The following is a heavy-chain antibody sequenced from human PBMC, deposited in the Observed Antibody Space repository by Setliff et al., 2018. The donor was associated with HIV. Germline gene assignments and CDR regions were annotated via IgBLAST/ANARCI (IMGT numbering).Heavy chain of an antibody. CDR2: ISGSGGST. Sequence: GGSLRLSCVASGFTFSKYWMSWVRQAPGKGLEWVSAISGSGGSTYYADSVKGRFTISRDNSKNTLYLQMNSLRAEDTAVYYCAKEHSSGWYRGAFDIWGQGTMVTVSS. D-gene: IGHD6-19*01. J-gene: IGHJ3*02. CDR3: AKEHSSGWYRGAFDI. V-gene: IGHV3-23*01. CDR1: GFTFSKYW.